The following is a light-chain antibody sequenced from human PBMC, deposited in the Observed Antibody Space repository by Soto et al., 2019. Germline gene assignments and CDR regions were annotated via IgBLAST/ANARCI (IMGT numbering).Light chain of an antibody. CDR3: LQVYNFPRT. J-gene: IGKJ1*01. CDR2: SAS. V-gene: IGKV1-9*01. CDR1: QVISSY. Sequence: DIPLTQAPSFLSASSGDRVTITCRASQVISSYLAWYQQKPGRAPQLLIQSASSLLSWTPSRFSGSGSGTEFTLTINGLQPEDFATYYCLQVYNFPRTFGQGTKVDIK.